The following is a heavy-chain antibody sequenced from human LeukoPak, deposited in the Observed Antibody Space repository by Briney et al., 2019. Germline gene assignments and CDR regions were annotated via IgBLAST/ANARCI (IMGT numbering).Heavy chain of an antibody. CDR2: IYYSGST. CDR1: GGSISSGDYY. CDR3: ARDQTGDYYDSSGYYSWFDP. J-gene: IGHJ5*02. D-gene: IGHD3-22*01. Sequence: SETLSLTCTVSGGSISSGDYYWRWIRQPPGKGLEWIGYIYYSGSTYYNPSLKSRVTISVDTSKNHFSLKLSSVTAADTAVYYCARDQTGDYYDSSGYYSWFDPWGQGTLVTVSS. V-gene: IGHV4-30-4*01.